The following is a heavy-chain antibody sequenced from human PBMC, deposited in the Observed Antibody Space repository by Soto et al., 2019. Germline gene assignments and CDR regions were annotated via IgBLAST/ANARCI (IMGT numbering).Heavy chain of an antibody. CDR3: AKEIYYGSGESLDY. D-gene: IGHD3-10*01. CDR1: GFTFSSYG. CDR2: ISYDGSNK. J-gene: IGHJ4*02. Sequence: PGGSLRLSCAASGFTFSSYGIHWVRQAPGKGLEWVAVISYDGSNKYYADSVKGRFTISRDNSKNTLYLQMNSLRAEDTAVYYCAKEIYYGSGESLDYWGQGTLVTVSS. V-gene: IGHV3-30*18.